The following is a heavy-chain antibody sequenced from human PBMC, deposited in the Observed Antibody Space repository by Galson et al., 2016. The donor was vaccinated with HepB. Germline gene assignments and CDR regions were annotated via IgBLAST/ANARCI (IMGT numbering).Heavy chain of an antibody. CDR3: ARGSSWYPHFDY. CDR2: INPGNGNT. D-gene: IGHD6-13*01. V-gene: IGHV1-3*01. CDR1: GYTFTRDA. Sequence: SVKVSCKASGYTFTRDAMHWVRQAPGQSLEWMGWINPGNGNTKYSPKFQGRLTITRDTSASTAYMELSSLRSEDTAVYYCARGSSWYPHFDYWGQGTPVTVSS. J-gene: IGHJ4*03.